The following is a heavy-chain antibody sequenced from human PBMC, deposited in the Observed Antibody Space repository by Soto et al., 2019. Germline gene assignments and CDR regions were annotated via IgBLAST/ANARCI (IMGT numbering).Heavy chain of an antibody. CDR2: IWYDGSNK. V-gene: IGHV3-33*01. D-gene: IGHD1-1*01. J-gene: IGHJ4*02. CDR3: AREYTTAPYFDY. CDR1: GFTFSSYG. Sequence: QVQLVESGGGVVQPGRSLRLSCAASGFTFSSYGMHWVRQAPGKGLEWVAVIWYDGSNKYYADSVKGRFTISRDNSKNTLYLHMNSLRAEDTAVYYCAREYTTAPYFDYWGQGTLVTVSS.